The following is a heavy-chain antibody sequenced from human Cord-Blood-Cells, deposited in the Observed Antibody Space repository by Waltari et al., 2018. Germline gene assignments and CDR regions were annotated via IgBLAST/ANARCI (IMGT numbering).Heavy chain of an antibody. Sequence: QVQLVQSGAEVKKPGSSVKVSCKASGGTFSSYASSWVRQAPGQGLEWMGRIIPILGIANYAQKFQGRVTITADKSTSTAYMELSSLRSEDTAVYYCARADANGGFGEQMWYFDYWGQGTLVTVSS. CDR2: IIPILGIA. J-gene: IGHJ4*02. V-gene: IGHV1-69*09. CDR1: GGTFSSYA. CDR3: ARADANGGFGEQMWYFDY. D-gene: IGHD3-10*01.